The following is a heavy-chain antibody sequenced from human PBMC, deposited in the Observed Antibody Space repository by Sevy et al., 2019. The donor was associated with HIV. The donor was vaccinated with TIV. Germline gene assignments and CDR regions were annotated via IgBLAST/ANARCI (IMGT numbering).Heavy chain of an antibody. CDR1: GFSISTHA. Sequence: GGSLRLSCGASGFSISTHAMNWVRQAPGRGLEWISGISATDGSTHYADSVKGRFTISRDNSKNTVHLQMNSLRAEDTALYYCAAGDTAFLAYLDFWGQGTLVTVSS. CDR2: ISATDGST. J-gene: IGHJ4*02. V-gene: IGHV3-23*01. D-gene: IGHD5-18*01. CDR3: AAGDTAFLAYLDF.